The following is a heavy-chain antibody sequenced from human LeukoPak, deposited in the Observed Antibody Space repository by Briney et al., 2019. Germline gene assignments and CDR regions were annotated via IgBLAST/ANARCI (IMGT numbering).Heavy chain of an antibody. CDR1: GFTFSNYY. CDR3: ERGWFGDPDDAFDI. CDR2: VSDSSSTM. J-gene: IGHJ3*02. Sequence: GGSLRLSCVASGFTFSNYYMNWVRQAPGKGLEWLSYVSDSSSTMYYADSVKGRFTISRDNARNSLYLQMNSLRGEDTALYYCERGWFGDPDDAFDIWGQGTMVTVFS. V-gene: IGHV3-48*01. D-gene: IGHD3-10*01.